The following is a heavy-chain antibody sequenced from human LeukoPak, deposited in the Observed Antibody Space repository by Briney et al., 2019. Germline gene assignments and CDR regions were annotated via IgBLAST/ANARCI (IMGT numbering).Heavy chain of an antibody. Sequence: GGSLRLSCAASGFTFCNAWMSWVRQAPGKGLEWVGRIKSKTDGGTTDYAAPVKGRFTISRDDSKNTLYLQMNSLKTEDTAVYYCTTFSPYYYMDVWGQGTPVTVSS. CDR1: GFTFCNAW. V-gene: IGHV3-15*01. CDR3: TTFSPYYYMDV. J-gene: IGHJ6*03. CDR2: IKSKTDGGTT.